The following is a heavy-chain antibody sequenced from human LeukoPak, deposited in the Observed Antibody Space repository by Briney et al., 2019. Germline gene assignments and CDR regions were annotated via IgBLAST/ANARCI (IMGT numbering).Heavy chain of an antibody. V-gene: IGHV4-4*02. D-gene: IGHD4-17*01. CDR1: GGSISTTHW. Sequence: PSGTLSLTCAASGGSISTTHWWSWVRQPPGKGLEWIGEIFQTGRTSYNPSLKSRLIISLDKSRNQFSLELSSVTAADTAVYYCARVPAFYYGDYWTSSNSFDYWGQGTLVTVSS. CDR2: IFQTGRT. CDR3: ARVPAFYYGDYWTSSNSFDY. J-gene: IGHJ4*02.